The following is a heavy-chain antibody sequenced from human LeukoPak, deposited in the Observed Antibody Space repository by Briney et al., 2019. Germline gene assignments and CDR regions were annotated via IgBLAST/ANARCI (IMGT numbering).Heavy chain of an antibody. J-gene: IGHJ4*02. Sequence: PGRSLRLSCAASGFTFDDYAMHWVRQAPGKGLEWVSGISWNSGSIGYADSVKGRFTISRDNAKNSLYLQMNSLRAEDTALYYCAKDKPPIAVAGPNFDYWGQGTLVTVS. CDR3: AKDKPPIAVAGPNFDY. D-gene: IGHD6-19*01. V-gene: IGHV3-9*01. CDR1: GFTFDDYA. CDR2: ISWNSGSI.